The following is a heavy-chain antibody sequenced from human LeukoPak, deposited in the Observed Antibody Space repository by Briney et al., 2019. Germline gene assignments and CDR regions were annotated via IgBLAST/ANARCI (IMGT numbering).Heavy chain of an antibody. CDR1: GYIISNSNW. V-gene: IGHV4-38-2*01. Sequence: SGTLSLTCAVSGYIISNSNWWGWIRQPPGKGLEWIGSIYYSGSTNYNPSLKSRVTISVDTSKNQFSLKLSSVTAADTAVYYCARHKRFLGFGEPDFDYWGQGTLVTVSS. CDR2: IYYSGST. D-gene: IGHD3-10*01. J-gene: IGHJ4*02. CDR3: ARHKRFLGFGEPDFDY.